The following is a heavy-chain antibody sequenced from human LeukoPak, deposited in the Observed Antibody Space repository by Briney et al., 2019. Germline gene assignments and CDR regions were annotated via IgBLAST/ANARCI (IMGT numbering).Heavy chain of an antibody. CDR3: ARESLPYYYDSSGYVDY. Sequence: PGGSLRLSCAASGFTFSSYAMHWVRQAPGKGLEWVAVISYDGRNKYYADSVKGRFTISRDNSKNTLYLQMNSLRAEDTAVYYCARESLPYYYDSSGYVDYWGQGTLVTVSS. V-gene: IGHV3-30-3*01. J-gene: IGHJ4*02. CDR2: ISYDGRNK. CDR1: GFTFSSYA. D-gene: IGHD3-22*01.